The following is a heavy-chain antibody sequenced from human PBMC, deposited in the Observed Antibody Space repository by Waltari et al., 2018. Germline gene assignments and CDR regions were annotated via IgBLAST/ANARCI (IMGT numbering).Heavy chain of an antibody. Sequence: QVQLQESGPGLVKPSETLSLTCTVSGGSISSYYWSWIRQPAGQGMEWIGRIYTSGSTNYNPSLKSRVTMSVDTSKNQFSLKLSSVTAADTAVYYCARDLEDDIVVVPAAMSWFDPWGQGTLVTVSS. CDR3: ARDLEDDIVVVPAAMSWFDP. CDR2: IYTSGST. V-gene: IGHV4-4*07. D-gene: IGHD2-2*01. CDR1: GGSISSYY. J-gene: IGHJ5*02.